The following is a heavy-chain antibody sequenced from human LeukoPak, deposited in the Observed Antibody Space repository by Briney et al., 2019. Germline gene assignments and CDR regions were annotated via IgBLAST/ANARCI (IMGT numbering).Heavy chain of an antibody. J-gene: IGHJ4*02. Sequence: PGGSLRLSCAASGFPFIDYVMHWFRQAPGKGLGGLAVIRYDGNNKYYADSVKGRFTISRDNSKNMLYLQMNSLGTEDTAVYYCARGPYSYGYANDYWGQGTLVTVSS. V-gene: IGHV3-30*02. D-gene: IGHD5-18*01. CDR3: ARGPYSYGYANDY. CDR1: GFPFIDYV. CDR2: IRYDGNNK.